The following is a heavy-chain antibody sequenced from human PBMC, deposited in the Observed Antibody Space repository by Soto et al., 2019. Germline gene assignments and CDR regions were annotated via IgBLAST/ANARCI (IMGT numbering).Heavy chain of an antibody. CDR1: GFAFRSYN. J-gene: IGHJ4*02. CDR3: ASTTEVAATFDF. Sequence: PGGSLTLSCGASGFAFRSYNMNWVRQAPGKGLEWVASISSGSSNIYYADSVKGRFTISRDNAKNSLYLQMNSLRAEDSAVYYCASTTEVAATFDFWGQGTLVTVSS. D-gene: IGHD2-15*01. V-gene: IGHV3-21*01. CDR2: ISSGSSNI.